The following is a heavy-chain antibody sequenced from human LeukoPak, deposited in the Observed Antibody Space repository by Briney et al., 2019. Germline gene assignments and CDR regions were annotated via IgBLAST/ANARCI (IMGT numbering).Heavy chain of an antibody. CDR3: ARDLVVGAYFDL. J-gene: IGHJ2*01. D-gene: IGHD1-26*01. CDR1: GGTFSSYA. Sequence: ASVKVSCKASGGTFSSYAISWVRQAPGQGLEWMGGIIPIFGTATYAQKFQGRVTITADESTSTAYMELSSLRSEDTAVYYCARDLVVGAYFDLWGRGTLVTVSS. V-gene: IGHV1-69*13. CDR2: IIPIFGTA.